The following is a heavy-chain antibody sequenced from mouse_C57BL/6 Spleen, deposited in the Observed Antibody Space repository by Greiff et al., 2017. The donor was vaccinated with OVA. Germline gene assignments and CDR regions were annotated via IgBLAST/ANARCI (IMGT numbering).Heavy chain of an antibody. J-gene: IGHJ3*01. Sequence: VQLQQPGAELVKPGASVKLSCKASGYTFTSYWMQWVKQRPGQGLEWIGEIDPSDSYTNYNQKFKGKATLTVDTSSSTAYMQRSSLTSEDSAVYYCARGTAWFAYWGQGTLVTVSA. CDR3: ARGTAWFAY. V-gene: IGHV1-50*01. CDR2: IDPSDSYT. CDR1: GYTFTSYW. D-gene: IGHD3-3*01.